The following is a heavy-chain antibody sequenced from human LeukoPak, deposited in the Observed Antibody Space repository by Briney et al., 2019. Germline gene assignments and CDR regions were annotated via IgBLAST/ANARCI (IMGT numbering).Heavy chain of an antibody. D-gene: IGHD2-15*01. CDR3: ARLAGAMTNVVTGNGMDV. CDR1: GGSVSGSTYY. V-gene: IGHV4-39*01. CDR2: IYYSGDT. J-gene: IGHJ6*02. Sequence: PSETLSLTCTVSGGSVSGSTYYWGWIRQPPGKGLEWIGSIYYSGDTYYTPSLMSRLTISVDTSKNQFSLKLSSVTAADTAVYFCARLAGAMTNVVTGNGMDVWGQGTTVTVS.